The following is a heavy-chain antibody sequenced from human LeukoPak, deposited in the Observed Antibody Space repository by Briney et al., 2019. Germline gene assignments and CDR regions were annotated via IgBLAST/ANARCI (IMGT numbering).Heavy chain of an antibody. CDR2: ISSSSSTT. Sequence: GGSLRLSCAASGFTFSSYSMNWVRQAPGKGLGWVSYISSSSSTTYYADSVKGRFTISRDNAKNSLYLQMNSLRAEDTAVYYCATYGSGSYYTFDYWGQGTLVTVSS. J-gene: IGHJ4*02. D-gene: IGHD3-10*01. V-gene: IGHV3-48*01. CDR1: GFTFSSYS. CDR3: ATYGSGSYYTFDY.